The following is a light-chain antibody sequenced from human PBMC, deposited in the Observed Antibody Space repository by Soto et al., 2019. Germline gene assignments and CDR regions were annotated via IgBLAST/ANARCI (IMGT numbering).Light chain of an antibody. V-gene: IGKV3-15*01. CDR1: QSVYSN. CDR3: QQYNNWPPVT. J-gene: IGKJ4*01. Sequence: EIVMTQSPATLSVSPGGRATLSCRASQSVYSNLALYQQKPGQAPRLLIYGASTRATGIPARFSGSGAGTDFTLTISSLQSEDSAVYYCQQYNNWPPVTFGGGTRVEIK. CDR2: GAS.